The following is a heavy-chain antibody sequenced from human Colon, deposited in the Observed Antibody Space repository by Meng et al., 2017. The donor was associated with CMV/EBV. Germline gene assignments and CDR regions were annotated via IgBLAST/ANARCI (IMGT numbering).Heavy chain of an antibody. D-gene: IGHD3-22*01. CDR2: VSWDGGSP. CDR1: GFIFKDYA. CDR3: AKGGSSAPWNWFAP. Sequence: GESLKISCATSGFIFKDYAMHWVRQGPGRGLEWVSVVSWDGGSPWYADSVRGRFTISRDNSKDSLYLEMNSLTSEDSGLYYCAKGGSSAPWNWFAPWGQGTLVTVSS. V-gene: IGHV3-43*01. J-gene: IGHJ5*02.